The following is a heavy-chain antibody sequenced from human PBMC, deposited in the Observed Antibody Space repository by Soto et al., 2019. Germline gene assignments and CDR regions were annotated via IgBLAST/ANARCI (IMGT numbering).Heavy chain of an antibody. CDR1: GFTFSSYA. CDR2: ISYDGSNK. CDR3: SREAGYSGYDSLEY. D-gene: IGHD5-12*01. J-gene: IGHJ4*01. V-gene: IGHV3-30-3*01. Sequence: QVQLVESGGGAVQPGRSLRLSCAASGFTFSSYAMHWVRQAPGKGLEWVALISYDGSNKYYADSVKGRFTISRDNSKNTLYLQMNSLRVEDTAVYYCSREAGYSGYDSLEYCGQGTLVTVPS.